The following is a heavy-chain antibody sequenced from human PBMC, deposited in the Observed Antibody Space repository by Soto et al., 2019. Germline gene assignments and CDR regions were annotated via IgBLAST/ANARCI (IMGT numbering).Heavy chain of an antibody. CDR2: IYYDGSNK. D-gene: IGHD5-12*01. Sequence: QVQLVESGGGVVQPGRSLRLSCAASGFTFSSYGIHWVLQAPGKGLEWVAVIYYDGSNKYYADSVKGRFTISRDNSKNTLYLQMTSLRADDTAVYYCARGHGVATTMGWFDPWGQGTLVTVSS. CDR1: GFTFSSYG. CDR3: ARGHGVATTMGWFDP. V-gene: IGHV3-33*01. J-gene: IGHJ5*02.